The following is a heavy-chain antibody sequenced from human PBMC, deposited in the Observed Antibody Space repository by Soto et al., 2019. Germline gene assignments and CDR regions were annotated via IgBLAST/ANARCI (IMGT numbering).Heavy chain of an antibody. V-gene: IGHV1-2*04. CDR3: ARGSPDYYYMDV. Sequence: ASVKVSCKASGYTFTSYGISWVRQAPGQGLEWMGWINANSGSTNYAQKFQGWVTMTRDTSISTAYMELSRLRSDDTAVYYCARGSPDYYYMDVWGKGTTVTVSS. CDR2: INANSGST. CDR1: GYTFTSYG. J-gene: IGHJ6*03.